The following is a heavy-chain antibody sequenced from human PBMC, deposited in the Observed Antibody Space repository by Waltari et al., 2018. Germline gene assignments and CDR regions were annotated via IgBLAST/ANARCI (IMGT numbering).Heavy chain of an antibody. J-gene: IGHJ4*02. CDR3: AADYGRPQLPRWPKPEFDY. D-gene: IGHD4-17*01. CDR1: GYPFPDYH. CDR2: VDPEDGET. Sequence: EVQLVQSGAEVKKPGATVKISRQASGYPFPDYHMHWVQQAPGTGLEWMGRVDPEDGETIYAEKFQGRVTITADTSTDTAYMELSSLRSEDTAVYYCAADYGRPQLPRWPKPEFDYWGQGTLVTVSS. V-gene: IGHV1-69-2*01.